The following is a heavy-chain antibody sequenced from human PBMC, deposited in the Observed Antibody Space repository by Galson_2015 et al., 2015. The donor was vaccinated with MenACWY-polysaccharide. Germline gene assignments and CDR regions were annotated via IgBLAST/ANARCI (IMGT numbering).Heavy chain of an antibody. CDR3: ARDPHCGAGCSIHDAFDV. D-gene: IGHD2-21*02. Sequence: WVRQAPGEGLVWVSRIKTDGSSTSYADSVKGRFTVSRDNAKNTVYLQMNSLRVEDTAVYYCARDPHCGAGCSIHDAFDVWGQGTKVTVSS. V-gene: IGHV3-74*01. CDR2: IKTDGSST. J-gene: IGHJ3*01.